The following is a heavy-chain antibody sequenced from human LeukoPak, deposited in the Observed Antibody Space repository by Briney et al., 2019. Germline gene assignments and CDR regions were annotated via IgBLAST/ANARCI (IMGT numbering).Heavy chain of an antibody. Sequence: GGSLRLSCAASGFTFSSYDMRWVRQAPGKGLEWVSVISGSGTSTYYADSVKGRFTISRDNSKNTLYLQMNSLRAEDTAVYYCAKSGMAQSKVAALVDYWGQGTLVTVSS. CDR3: AKSGMAQSKVAALVDY. V-gene: IGHV3-23*01. J-gene: IGHJ4*02. CDR2: ISGSGTST. CDR1: GFTFSSYD. D-gene: IGHD6-19*01.